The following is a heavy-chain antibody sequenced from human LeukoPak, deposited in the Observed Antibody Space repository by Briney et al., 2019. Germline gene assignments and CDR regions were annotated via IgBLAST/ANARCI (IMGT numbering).Heavy chain of an antibody. D-gene: IGHD6-19*01. J-gene: IGHJ4*02. V-gene: IGHV3-21*01. Sequence: GGSLRLSCAASGFTFSSYSMNWVRQAPGKGLEWVSSISSSSSYIYYADSVKGRFTISRDNAKNSLYLQMNSLRAEDTAVYYRARDLAPVACHGRYYFYYWGQGTLVTVSS. CDR1: GFTFSSYS. CDR2: ISSSSSYI. CDR3: ARDLAPVACHGRYYFYY.